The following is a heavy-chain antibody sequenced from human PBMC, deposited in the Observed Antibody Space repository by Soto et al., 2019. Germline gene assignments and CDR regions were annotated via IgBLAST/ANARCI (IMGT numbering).Heavy chain of an antibody. V-gene: IGHV3-7*04. Sequence: EVQLVESGGGLVQPGGSLRLSCAASGFTFSSYWMSWVRQAPGKGLEWVANIKEDGSERYYVDSVKGRFTISRDNDKNSLYLQMNSLRAEDTAVYYCARATGADKEDYWGQGTLVTVSS. CDR2: IKEDGSER. CDR3: ARATGADKEDY. CDR1: GFTFSSYW. J-gene: IGHJ4*02. D-gene: IGHD3-10*01.